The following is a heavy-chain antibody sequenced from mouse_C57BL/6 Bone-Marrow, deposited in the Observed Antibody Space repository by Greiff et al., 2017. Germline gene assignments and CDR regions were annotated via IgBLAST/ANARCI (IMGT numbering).Heavy chain of an antibody. CDR2: IYPTSGRT. CDR1: GYTFTSYW. D-gene: IGHD3-1*01. V-gene: IGHV1-55*01. J-gene: IGHJ2*01. CDR3: ARSGRRGRGFDY. Sequence: QVQLQQPGAELVKPGASVKMSCKASGYTFTSYWITWVKQRPGQGLEWIGDIYPTSGRTNYNEKFKSKAILTVDTSSNTAYMQLSSLTSEDSAVFDCARSGRRGRGFDYWGQGTTLTVSS.